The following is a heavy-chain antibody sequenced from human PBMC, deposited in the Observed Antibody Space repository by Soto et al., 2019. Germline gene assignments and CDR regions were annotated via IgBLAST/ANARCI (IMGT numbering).Heavy chain of an antibody. Sequence: SVKVSCKASGGTFSSYAISWVRQAPGQGLEWMGGIIPIFGTANYAQKFQGRVTITADESTSTAYMELSSLRSEDTAVYYCAKDYTSGWFYFDYWGRGNLVSVSS. D-gene: IGHD6-19*01. CDR2: IIPIFGTA. J-gene: IGHJ4*02. CDR3: AKDYTSGWFYFDY. V-gene: IGHV1-69*13. CDR1: GGTFSSYA.